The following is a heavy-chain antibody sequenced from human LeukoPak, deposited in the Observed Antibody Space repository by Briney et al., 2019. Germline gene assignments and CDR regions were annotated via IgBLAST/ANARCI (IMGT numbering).Heavy chain of an antibody. V-gene: IGHV1-2*02. CDR1: GYTFTGYY. J-gene: IGHJ5*02. CDR3: ARDLGYGNLNWFDP. Sequence: GASVKVSCKASGYTFTGYYMHWVRQAPGQGLEWMGWINPNSGGTNYAQKFQGRVTMTRDTSISTAYMELSRLRSDDTAVYYCARDLGYGNLNWFDPWGRGTLVTVSS. D-gene: IGHD5-18*01. CDR2: INPNSGGT.